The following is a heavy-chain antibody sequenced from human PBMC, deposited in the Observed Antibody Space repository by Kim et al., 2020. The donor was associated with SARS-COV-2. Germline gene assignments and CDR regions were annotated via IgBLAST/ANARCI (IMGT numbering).Heavy chain of an antibody. J-gene: IGHJ4*02. CDR3: AKGRDGARLRRFDY. D-gene: IGHD3-10*01. Sequence: GGSLRLSCAASGFTFSSYGMHWVRQAPGKGLEWVAVISYDGSNKYYADSVKGRFTISRDNSKNTLYLQMNSLRAEDTAVYYCAKGRDGARLRRFDYWGQGTLVTVSS. CDR2: ISYDGSNK. CDR1: GFTFSSYG. V-gene: IGHV3-30*18.